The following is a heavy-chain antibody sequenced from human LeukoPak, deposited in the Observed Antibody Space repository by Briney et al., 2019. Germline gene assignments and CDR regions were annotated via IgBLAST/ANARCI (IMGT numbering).Heavy chain of an antibody. D-gene: IGHD6-6*01. CDR2: IRYDGSNE. CDR3: AKDLWDSSSSEY. J-gene: IGHJ4*02. Sequence: PGGSLRLSCAASGFTFSSYGMHWVRQAPGKGLEWVAFIRYDGSNEYYADSVKGRFAISRDNSKNTLYLQMNSLRAEDTAVYYCAKDLWDSSSSEYWGQGTLVTVSS. V-gene: IGHV3-30*02. CDR1: GFTFSSYG.